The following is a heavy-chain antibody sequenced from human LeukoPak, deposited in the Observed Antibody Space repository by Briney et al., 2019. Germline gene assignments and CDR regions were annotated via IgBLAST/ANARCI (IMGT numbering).Heavy chain of an antibody. CDR1: GYTFTSYG. V-gene: IGHV1-18*01. CDR3: ARDPGGSSGWSYYYYYMDV. D-gene: IGHD6-19*01. Sequence: ASVKVSCKASGYTFTSYGISWVRQAPGQGLEWMGWISAYNGNTNYAQKLQGRVTMTTDTSTSTAYMELRSLRSDDTAVYYCARDPGGSSGWSYYYYYMDVWGKGTTVTVSS. J-gene: IGHJ6*03. CDR2: ISAYNGNT.